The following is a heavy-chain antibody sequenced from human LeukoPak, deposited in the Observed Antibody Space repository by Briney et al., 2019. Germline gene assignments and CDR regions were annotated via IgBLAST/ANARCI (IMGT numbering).Heavy chain of an antibody. D-gene: IGHD3-22*01. CDR1: GITLSNCG. CDR3: ARDRRDHDSSGSPEFDP. CDR2: ISSSGSTM. J-gene: IGHJ5*02. V-gene: IGHV3-11*01. Sequence: PGGSLRLSCAVSGITLSNCGMSWIRQAPGRGLEWVSYISSSGSTMYHAASVQGRFVISRDNAKNSLYLQMNSLRAEDTAVYYCARDRRDHDSSGSPEFDPWGQGTLVTVSS.